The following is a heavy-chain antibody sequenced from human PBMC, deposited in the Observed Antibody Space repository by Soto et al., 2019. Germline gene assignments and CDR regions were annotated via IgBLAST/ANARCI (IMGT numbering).Heavy chain of an antibody. J-gene: IGHJ4*02. CDR3: AKGGRQWLVTSDFNY. CDR2: VSHDGRNT. Sequence: VQLVESGGGVVQPGRSLRLSCAASGFTFSDYAMHWVRQAPGKGLEWVAVVSHDGRNTHYADSVKGRFTISKDSSKNTVALEMTSLRAEDTAVYYCAKGGRQWLVTSDFNYWGQGALVTVSS. V-gene: IGHV3-30*18. D-gene: IGHD6-19*01. CDR1: GFTFSDYA.